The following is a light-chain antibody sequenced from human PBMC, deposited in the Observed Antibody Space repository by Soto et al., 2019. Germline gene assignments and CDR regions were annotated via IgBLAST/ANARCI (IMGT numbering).Light chain of an antibody. CDR3: QQYKSDVWT. CDR1: QSISSY. CDR2: TAS. V-gene: IGKV1-5*03. Sequence: DIQMTQSPPALPASVGDRVTITCLASQSISSYLAWYQQKPGKAPKLLIYTASTLESGVPSRFSGSGSGTEFTLTISSLQPDDFATYYCQQYKSDVWTFGGGTKVDIK. J-gene: IGKJ4*02.